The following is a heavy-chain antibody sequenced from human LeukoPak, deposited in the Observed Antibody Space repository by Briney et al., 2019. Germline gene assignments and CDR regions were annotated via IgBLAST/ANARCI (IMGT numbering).Heavy chain of an antibody. CDR2: IYYTGST. J-gene: IGHJ4*02. CDR3: ATSRRSEGVEY. D-gene: IGHD3-16*01. CDR1: GGSISIYY. Sequence: SETLSLTCTVSGGSISIYYWSCIRQPPGKGLEWIGYIYYTGSTNYNPSLKSQVTISMDTSKNPSSLKLSSVTAADTAVYYCATSRRSEGVEYWGQGTLVTVSS. V-gene: IGHV4-59*08.